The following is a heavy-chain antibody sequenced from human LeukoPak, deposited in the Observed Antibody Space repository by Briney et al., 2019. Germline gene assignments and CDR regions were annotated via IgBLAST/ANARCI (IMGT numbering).Heavy chain of an antibody. J-gene: IGHJ4*02. V-gene: IGHV3-23*01. CDR1: GFTFSNYA. Sequence: GGSLRLSCAASGFTFSNYAMSWVRQAPGKGLKWVSAITGSGGSTYYADSVKGRFTISRDNSKNTLYLQMNSLRAEDTAVYYCAKWGDYDVLTGYYDPDYWGQGTLVTVSS. CDR2: ITGSGGST. CDR3: AKWGDYDVLTGYYDPDY. D-gene: IGHD3-9*01.